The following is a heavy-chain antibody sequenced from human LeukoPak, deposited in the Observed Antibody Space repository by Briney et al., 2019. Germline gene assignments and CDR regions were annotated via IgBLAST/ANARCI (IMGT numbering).Heavy chain of an antibody. D-gene: IGHD4-23*01. CDR2: ISYDGSNK. J-gene: IGHJ4*02. CDR3: AKELDYGGNSPFHY. CDR1: RFTFSDYG. Sequence: GGPLRLSCTASRFTFSDYGMHWVRQAPGKGLEWVAFISYDGSNKYYVDSVKGRFTISRDNSKNTLYLQMNSLRAEDTAVYYCAKELDYGGNSPFHYWGQGTLVTVSS. V-gene: IGHV3-30*18.